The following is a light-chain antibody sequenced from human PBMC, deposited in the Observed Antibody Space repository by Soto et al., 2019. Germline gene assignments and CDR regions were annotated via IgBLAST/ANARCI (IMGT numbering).Light chain of an antibody. CDR1: QSLGSN. CDR2: ATS. V-gene: IGKV3-15*01. CDR3: QKYNEWPWT. J-gene: IGKJ1*01. Sequence: EIVMTQSPATLSVSLGERATLSCRASQSLGSNLAWYHQKPGQAPRLLLFATSSRATGVHDRFSGDGSGTEFTLTISSLQSEDFGVYYCQKYNEWPWTFGPGTKVDIK.